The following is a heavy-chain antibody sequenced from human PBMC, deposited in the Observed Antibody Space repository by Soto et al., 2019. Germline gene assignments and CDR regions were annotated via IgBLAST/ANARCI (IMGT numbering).Heavy chain of an antibody. CDR1: GFTFSTYG. CDR3: AKVPGDVFNI. J-gene: IGHJ3*02. Sequence: EGSLRLSCAASGFTFSTYGMHWVRQAPGKGLEWVALISYDGSKKYYGESVKGRCTISRDNSKNTLYLQMESLRAADTAVYYCAKVPGDVFNIWGQGTMLTVSS. CDR2: ISYDGSKK. V-gene: IGHV3-30*18.